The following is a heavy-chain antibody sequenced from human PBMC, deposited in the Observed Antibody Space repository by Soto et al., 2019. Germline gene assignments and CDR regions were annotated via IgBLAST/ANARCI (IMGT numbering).Heavy chain of an antibody. Sequence: PSETLSLTCAVYGGSFSGYYWSWIRQPPGKGLEWIGEINHSGSTNYNPSLKSRVTISVDTSKNQFSLKLSSVTAADTAVYYCARFRARLDGMDVWGQGTTVTVSS. CDR1: GGSFSGYY. CDR2: INHSGST. CDR3: ARFRARLDGMDV. V-gene: IGHV4-34*01. J-gene: IGHJ6*02.